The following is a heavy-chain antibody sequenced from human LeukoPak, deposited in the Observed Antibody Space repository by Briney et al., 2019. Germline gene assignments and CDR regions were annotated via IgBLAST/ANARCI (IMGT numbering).Heavy chain of an antibody. CDR2: ISYDGSNK. CDR3: AKDSHSWSRDY. Sequence: GGSLRLSCATSGFTFSNYGVHWVRQAPGKGLERVAFISYDGSNKYYVDSVKGRFTISRDNSKNTLYLQMNSLRAEDTAVYYCAKDSHSWSRDYWGQGTLVTVSS. V-gene: IGHV3-30*18. D-gene: IGHD6-13*01. CDR1: GFTFSNYG. J-gene: IGHJ4*02.